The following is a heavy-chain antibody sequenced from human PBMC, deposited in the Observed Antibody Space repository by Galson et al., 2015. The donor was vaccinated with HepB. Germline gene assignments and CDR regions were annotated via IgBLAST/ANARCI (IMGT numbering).Heavy chain of an antibody. D-gene: IGHD1-26*01. J-gene: IGHJ3*02. Sequence: ETLSLTCTVSGGSISSSRYYWGWIRQPPGKGLEWIGSIYYSGSTYYNPSLKSRVTISVDTSKNQFSLKLSSVTAADTAVYYCARHLSRGGGELLFRLGAFDIWGQGTMVTVSS. CDR3: ARHLSRGGGELLFRLGAFDI. CDR2: IYYSGST. V-gene: IGHV4-39*01. CDR1: GGSISSSRYY.